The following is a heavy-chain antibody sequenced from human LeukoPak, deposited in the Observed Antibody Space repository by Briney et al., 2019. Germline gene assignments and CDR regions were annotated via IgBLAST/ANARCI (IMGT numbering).Heavy chain of an antibody. CDR2: MNHSGSA. V-gene: IGHV4-34*01. CDR3: ARDGYYDSNMWFDP. J-gene: IGHJ5*02. CDR1: GGSFSGYY. D-gene: IGHD3-22*01. Sequence: SETLSLTCAVYGGSFSGYYWTWIRQPPGKGLEWIGEMNHSGSANYNPSLKSRVTISVDKSKNQFSLKLSSVTAADTAVYYCARDGYYDSNMWFDPWGQGTLVTVSS.